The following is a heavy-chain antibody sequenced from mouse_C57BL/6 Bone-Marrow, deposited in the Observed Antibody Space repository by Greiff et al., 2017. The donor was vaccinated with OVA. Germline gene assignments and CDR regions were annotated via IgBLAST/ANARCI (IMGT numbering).Heavy chain of an antibody. J-gene: IGHJ1*03. Sequence: VQLKESGAELVRPGASVKLSCTASGFNIKDDYMHWVKQRPEQGLEWIGWIDPENGDTEYASKFQGKATITADTSSNTAYLQLSSLTSEDTAVYYCTTFGSSLYWYFDVWGTGTTVTVSS. CDR1: GFNIKDDY. CDR3: TTFGSSLYWYFDV. D-gene: IGHD1-1*01. CDR2: IDPENGDT. V-gene: IGHV14-4*01.